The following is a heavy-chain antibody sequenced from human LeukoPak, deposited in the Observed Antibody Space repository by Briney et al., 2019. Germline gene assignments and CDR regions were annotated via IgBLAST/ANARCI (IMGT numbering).Heavy chain of an antibody. V-gene: IGHV1-2*02. Sequence: ASVKVSCKASGYTFTGYYMHWVRQAPGQGLEWMGWINPNSGGTNYAQKFQGRVTMTEDTSTDTAYMELSSLRSEDTAVYYCATVLILDRITMVPEFDYWGQGTLVTVSS. J-gene: IGHJ4*02. CDR3: ATVLILDRITMVPEFDY. D-gene: IGHD3-10*01. CDR2: INPNSGGT. CDR1: GYTFTGYY.